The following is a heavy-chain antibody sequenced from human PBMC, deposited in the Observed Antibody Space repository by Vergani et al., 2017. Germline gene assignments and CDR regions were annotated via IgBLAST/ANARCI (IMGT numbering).Heavy chain of an antibody. V-gene: IGHV5-10-1*01. CDR1: GYSFTSYW. J-gene: IGHJ6*04. CDR2: IDPSDSYT. CDR3: AIQVAVAGKWWGPYYYYGMDV. D-gene: IGHD6-19*01. Sequence: EVQLVQSGAEVKKPGESLRISCKGSGYSFTSYWISWVRQMPGKGLEWMGRIDPSDSYTNYSPSFQGHVTISADKSISTAYLQWSSLKASDTAMYYCAIQVAVAGKWWGPYYYYGMDVWGKGTTVTVSS.